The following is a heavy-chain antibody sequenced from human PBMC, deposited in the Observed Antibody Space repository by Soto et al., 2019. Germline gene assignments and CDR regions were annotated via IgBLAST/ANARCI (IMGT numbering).Heavy chain of an antibody. J-gene: IGHJ6*02. Sequence: SETLSLTCTVSGGSISSDYWRCIRQSPWKGLEWIVYIDYSGRATYNPSLTGRVSISVDTSRTQFSLKLSPVTAADTAVYFCARSSVTYPRKLLRLYYYIMVVWGQGTTVTVSS. CDR1: GGSISSDY. CDR2: IDYSGRA. D-gene: IGHD2-15*01. V-gene: IGHV4-59*01. CDR3: ARSSVTYPRKLLRLYYYIMVV.